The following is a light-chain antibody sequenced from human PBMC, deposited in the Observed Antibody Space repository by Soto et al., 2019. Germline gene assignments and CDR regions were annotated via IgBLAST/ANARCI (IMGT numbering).Light chain of an antibody. CDR3: QLYDNSLYT. CDR1: QSVSSNY. Sequence: EIVLTQSAGTLSLSPGERATLSCRASQSVSSNYLAWYQQKPGQAPRLLIYGASTRATGIPDRFSGCGSGTDFTLTISRLEPEDFAVYYCQLYDNSLYTFGQGTNLDIK. J-gene: IGKJ2*01. CDR2: GAS. V-gene: IGKV3-20*01.